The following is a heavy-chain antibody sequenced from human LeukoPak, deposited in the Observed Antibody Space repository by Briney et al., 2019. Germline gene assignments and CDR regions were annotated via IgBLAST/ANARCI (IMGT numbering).Heavy chain of an antibody. Sequence: GGSLRLSCAASGFTFDDYAMHWVRQAPGKGLEWVSGISWNSGSIGYADSVKGRFTISRDNAKNSLYLQMNSLRAEDTALYYCAKDKSPLTVIGAFDIWGQGTMVTVSS. J-gene: IGHJ3*02. CDR1: GFTFDDYA. CDR3: AKDKSPLTVIGAFDI. CDR2: ISWNSGSI. V-gene: IGHV3-9*01. D-gene: IGHD1-14*01.